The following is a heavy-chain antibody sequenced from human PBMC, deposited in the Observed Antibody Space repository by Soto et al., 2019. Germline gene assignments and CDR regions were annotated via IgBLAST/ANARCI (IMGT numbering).Heavy chain of an antibody. CDR3: AKGVYGDSYYYYYMDV. D-gene: IGHD4-17*01. Sequence: VQLVESGGGLVQPGRSLRLSCAASGFTFDDYAMHWVRQAPGKGLEWVSGISWNSGSIGYADSVKGRFTISRDNAKNSLYLQMNSLRAEDTALYYCAKGVYGDSYYYYYMDVWGKGTTVTVSS. J-gene: IGHJ6*03. CDR2: ISWNSGSI. V-gene: IGHV3-9*01. CDR1: GFTFDDYA.